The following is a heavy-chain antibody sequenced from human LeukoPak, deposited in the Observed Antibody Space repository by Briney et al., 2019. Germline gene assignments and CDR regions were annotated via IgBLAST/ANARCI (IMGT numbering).Heavy chain of an antibody. CDR2: INPYSGGA. V-gene: IGHV1-2*02. CDR1: GYTFTGYY. D-gene: IGHD3-9*01. J-gene: IGHJ4*02. Sequence: ASVKVSCKASGYTFTGYYLHWVQQAPGQGLEWMGWINPYSGGANSAQKFQGRVTMTRNTSISTAYMELSSLRSEDTAVYYCARGSSSKYYDILTGYYGNDYWGQGTLVTVSS. CDR3: ARGSSSKYYDILTGYYGNDY.